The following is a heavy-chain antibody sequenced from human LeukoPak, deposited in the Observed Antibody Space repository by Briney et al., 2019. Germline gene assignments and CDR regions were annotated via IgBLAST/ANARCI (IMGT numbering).Heavy chain of an antibody. Sequence: SETLSLTCGVSSGSLSGYYWRWIRQPPGGGLEWLGEITHSGSPNYNPSLKSRVTISVDTLKNQFSLKVTSVTAEDTAMYFCARESSAVAHTMMRDWLDPWGQGTLVTVSS. CDR3: ARESSAVAHTMMRDWLDP. CDR2: ITHSGSP. CDR1: SGSLSGYY. D-gene: IGHD3-22*01. J-gene: IGHJ5*02. V-gene: IGHV4-34*01.